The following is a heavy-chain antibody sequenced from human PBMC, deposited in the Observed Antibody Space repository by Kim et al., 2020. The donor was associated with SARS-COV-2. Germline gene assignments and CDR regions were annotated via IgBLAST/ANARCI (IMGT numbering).Heavy chain of an antibody. J-gene: IGHJ2*01. Sequence: GGSLRLSCAASGFTFTNYWMTWVRQAPGKGLEWVANIKQDGSEKEYVESVKGRFTISRDNAKNSLYLQMNNLRVEDTAVYYCARGLWSFDSWGRGTLVTV. D-gene: IGHD3-3*01. CDR1: GFTFTNYW. V-gene: IGHV3-7*01. CDR3: ARGLWSFDS. CDR2: IKQDGSEK.